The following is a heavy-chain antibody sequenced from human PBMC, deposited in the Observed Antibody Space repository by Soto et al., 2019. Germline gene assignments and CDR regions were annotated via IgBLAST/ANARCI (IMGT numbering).Heavy chain of an antibody. CDR3: ATWGYYYDSSGLKTRHNWFDP. V-gene: IGHV1-18*01. D-gene: IGHD3-22*01. CDR2: ISAYNGNT. Sequence: QVQLVQSGAEVKKPGASVKVSCKASGYTFTSYGISWVRQAPGQGLEWMGWISAYNGNTNYAQKLQGRVTMTTDTSTSTAYMELRSLRSDDTAVYYCATWGYYYDSSGLKTRHNWFDPWGQGTLVTVSS. CDR1: GYTFTSYG. J-gene: IGHJ5*02.